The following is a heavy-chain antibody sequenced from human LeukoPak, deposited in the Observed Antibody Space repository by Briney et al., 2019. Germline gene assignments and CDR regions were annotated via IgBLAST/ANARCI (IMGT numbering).Heavy chain of an antibody. CDR1: GGSISSGGYY. Sequence: PSETLSLTCTVSGGSISSGGYYWGWIRQPPGKGLEWIGSIYYSGSTYYNPSLKSRVTISVDTSKNQFSLKLSSVTAADTAVYYCARAIAVANPESIDAFDIWGQGTMVTVSS. CDR3: ARAIAVANPESIDAFDI. D-gene: IGHD6-19*01. CDR2: IYYSGST. V-gene: IGHV4-39*07. J-gene: IGHJ3*02.